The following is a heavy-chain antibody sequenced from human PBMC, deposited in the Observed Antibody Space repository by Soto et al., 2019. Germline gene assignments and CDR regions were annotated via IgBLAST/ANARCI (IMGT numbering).Heavy chain of an antibody. CDR1: GFTFNDYN. J-gene: IGHJ4*02. CDR2: ISSDGSNK. V-gene: IGHV3-30-3*01. Sequence: ESGGGVVQPGRSLRLSCAASGFTFNDYNIHWVRQAPGKGLEWVAVISSDGSNKLYADSVKGRFTISRDNSKSTLYLQMNSLRAEDTAVFFCARGDSSGWYVIDYWGQGTLVTVSS. CDR3: ARGDSSGWYVIDY. D-gene: IGHD6-19*01.